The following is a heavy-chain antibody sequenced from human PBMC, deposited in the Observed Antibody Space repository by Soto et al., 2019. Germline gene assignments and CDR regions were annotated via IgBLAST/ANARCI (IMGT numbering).Heavy chain of an antibody. J-gene: IGHJ6*02. CDR1: AYSFSTYL. Sequence: GETLKLSCQGSAYSFSTYLIACVRQMPGKGLEWMGIIHPGDSDTRYSPSFQGQVTMSADKSISTAYLQWSSLKASDTAIYYCAIHNGTTTGMDVWGQGATVNVSS. CDR2: IHPGDSDT. CDR3: AIHNGTTTGMDV. D-gene: IGHD1-7*01. V-gene: IGHV5-51*01.